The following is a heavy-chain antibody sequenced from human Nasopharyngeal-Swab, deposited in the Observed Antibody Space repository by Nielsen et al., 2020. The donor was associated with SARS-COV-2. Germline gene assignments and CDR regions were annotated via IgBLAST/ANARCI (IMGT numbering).Heavy chain of an antibody. V-gene: IGHV6-1*01. Sequence: WIRQSPSKGLEWLGRTYYRSKWYNDYAVSVKSRITINPDTSKNQFSLHLNSVTPEDTAVYYCARASGAYGDYYYYYYRDVWGKGTTVTVSS. J-gene: IGHJ6*03. CDR3: ARASGAYGDYYYYYYRDV. D-gene: IGHD4-17*01. CDR2: TYYRSKWYN.